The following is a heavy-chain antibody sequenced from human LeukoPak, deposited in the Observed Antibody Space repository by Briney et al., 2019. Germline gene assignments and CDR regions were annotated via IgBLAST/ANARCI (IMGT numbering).Heavy chain of an antibody. CDR1: GGSISSYY. D-gene: IGHD6-19*01. Sequence: SETLPLTCTVSGGSISSYYWSWIRQPPGKGLEWIGYIYYSGSTNYNPSLKSRVTISVDTSKNQFSLKLSSVTAADTAVYYCAREISPVTGYSSGWRLFDYWGQGTLVTVSS. V-gene: IGHV4-59*01. CDR2: IYYSGST. J-gene: IGHJ4*02. CDR3: AREISPVTGYSSGWRLFDY.